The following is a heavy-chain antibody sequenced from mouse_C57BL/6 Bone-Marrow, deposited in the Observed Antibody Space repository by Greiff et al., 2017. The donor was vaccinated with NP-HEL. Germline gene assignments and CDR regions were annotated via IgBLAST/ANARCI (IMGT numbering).Heavy chain of an antibody. V-gene: IGHV5-17*01. CDR1: GFTFSDYG. D-gene: IGHD1-1*01. Sequence: EVQRVESGGGLVKPGGSLKLSCAASGFTFSDYGMHWVRQAPEKGLEWVAYISSGSSPLYYADTVPGRFPFSRAHAKSTVFLQMTSLRSEDTAMYYCARYYYGSYWYFDVWGTGTTVTVSS. CDR3: ARYYYGSYWYFDV. J-gene: IGHJ1*03. CDR2: ISSGSSPL.